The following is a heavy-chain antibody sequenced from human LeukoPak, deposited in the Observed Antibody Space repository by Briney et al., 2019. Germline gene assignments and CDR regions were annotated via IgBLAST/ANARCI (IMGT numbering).Heavy chain of an antibody. CDR2: ISGSGGST. CDR3: VSNGGSTPTSYYYYYYYMDV. Sequence: TGGSLRLSCAASGFTFSSYAMSWVRQAQGKGLEWVSAISGSGGSTYYADSVKGRFTISGDNSKNTLYLQMNSLRAEDTAVYYCVSNGGSTPTSYYYYYYYMDVWGKGTPVTVSS. J-gene: IGHJ6*03. V-gene: IGHV3-23*01. CDR1: GFTFSSYA. D-gene: IGHD3-16*01.